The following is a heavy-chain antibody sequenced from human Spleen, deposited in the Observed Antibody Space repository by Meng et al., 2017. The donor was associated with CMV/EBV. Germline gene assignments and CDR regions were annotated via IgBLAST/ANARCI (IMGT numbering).Heavy chain of an antibody. D-gene: IGHD5-18*01. J-gene: IGHJ3*02. CDR3: ARGRVDTAMIIRGAFDI. Sequence: GSLRLSCTVSGGSFGVYYWSWIRQPPGKGLEWIGEINHSGSTNYNPSLKSRVTISVDTSKNQLSLKLSSVTAADTAVYYCARGRVDTAMIIRGAFDIWGQGTLVTVSS. V-gene: IGHV4-34*01. CDR2: INHSGST. CDR1: GGSFGVYY.